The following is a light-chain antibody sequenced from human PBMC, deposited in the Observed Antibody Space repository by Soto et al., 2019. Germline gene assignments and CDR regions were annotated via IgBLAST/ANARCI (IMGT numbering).Light chain of an antibody. CDR1: SSDVGGYNY. J-gene: IGLJ1*01. Sequence: QSALTQPPSASGSPGQSVTISCTGTSSDVGGYNYVSWYQQHPGKAPKVMIYDVNKRPSGVPDRFSGSKSGNTASLTVSGLQAEDEADYYCSSHAASDTPFVFGTGPK. CDR3: SSHAASDTPFV. V-gene: IGLV2-8*01. CDR2: DVN.